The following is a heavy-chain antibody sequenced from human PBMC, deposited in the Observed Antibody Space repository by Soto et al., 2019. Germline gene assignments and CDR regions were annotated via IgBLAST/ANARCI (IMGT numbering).Heavy chain of an antibody. CDR3: AREMVWEGNYYGMDV. D-gene: IGHD2-8*01. V-gene: IGHV3-48*02. J-gene: IGHJ6*02. CDR1: GFTFSSYS. CDR2: ISSSSSNI. Sequence: GGSLRLSCAASGFTFSSYSMNWVRQAPGKGLEWVSYISSSSSNIYYADSVKGRFTISRDNAKNSLYLQMNSLRDEDTAVYYCAREMVWEGNYYGMDVWGQGTTVTVSS.